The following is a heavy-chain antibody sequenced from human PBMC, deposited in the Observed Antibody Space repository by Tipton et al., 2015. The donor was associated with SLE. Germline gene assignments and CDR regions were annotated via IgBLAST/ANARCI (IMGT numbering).Heavy chain of an antibody. D-gene: IGHD3-10*01. CDR3: ARDLGEGYMDV. Sequence: LRLSCTVSGGSISSGYYYWSWIRQPPGKGLEWIGYIYYSGSTYYNPSLESRVTISGDTSKNQFSLKLSSVTAADTAVYYCARDLGEGYMDVWGKGTTVTVSS. V-gene: IGHV4-30-4*01. J-gene: IGHJ6*03. CDR2: IYYSGST. CDR1: GGSISSGYYY.